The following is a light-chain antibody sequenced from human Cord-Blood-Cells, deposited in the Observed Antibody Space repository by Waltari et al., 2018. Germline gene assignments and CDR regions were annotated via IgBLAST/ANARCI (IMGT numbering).Light chain of an antibody. CDR1: QSISSY. V-gene: IGKV1-39*01. Sequence: DIQMTQSPYSLSASVGDRVTITCRASQSISSYLNWYQQKPGKAPKLLIYAAASLQSGVPAMFSGSVSGTDFTLTISSLQPEDFATYYCQQSYSTPWTFGQGTKVEIK. CDR2: AAA. J-gene: IGKJ1*01. CDR3: QQSYSTPWT.